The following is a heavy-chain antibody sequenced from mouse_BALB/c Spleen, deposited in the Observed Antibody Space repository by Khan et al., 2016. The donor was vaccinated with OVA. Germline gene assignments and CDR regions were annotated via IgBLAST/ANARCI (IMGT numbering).Heavy chain of an antibody. Sequence: QVQLQQSGAELVKPGASVKLSCRASGYTFTSYDINWVRQRPEQGLEWIGWIFPGDDSTKYNEKFKDKATLTSDKSSSTAYMQLSRLTSEDAAVYFFARPYYGGILYWYFDVWGAGTTVTVSS. CDR1: GYTFTSYD. CDR2: IFPGDDST. J-gene: IGHJ1*01. CDR3: ARPYYGGILYWYFDV. V-gene: IGHV1-85*01. D-gene: IGHD1-1*01.